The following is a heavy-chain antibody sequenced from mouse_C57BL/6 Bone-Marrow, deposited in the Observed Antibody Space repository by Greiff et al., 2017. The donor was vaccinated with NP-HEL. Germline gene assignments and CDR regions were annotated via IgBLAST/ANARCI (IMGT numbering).Heavy chain of an antibody. Sequence: VQLQQPGAELVMPGASVKLSCKASGYTFTSYWMHWVKQRPGQGLEWIGEIDPSDSYTNYNQKFKGKSTLTVDKSSSTAYMQLSSRTSEDSAVYYCARGRGRDGSFDYWGQGTTLTVSS. CDR3: ARGRGRDGSFDY. V-gene: IGHV1-69*01. CDR2: IDPSDSYT. D-gene: IGHD2-3*01. J-gene: IGHJ2*01. CDR1: GYTFTSYW.